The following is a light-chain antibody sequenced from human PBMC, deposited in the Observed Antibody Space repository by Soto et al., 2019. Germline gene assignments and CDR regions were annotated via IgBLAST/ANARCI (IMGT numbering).Light chain of an antibody. J-gene: IGKJ4*01. Sequence: EIVLTQSPATLSLSPGERATLSCRASQSVKNYLAWYQQKPGQAPRLLIYDASNRATDIPARFSGSGSGTVFPLLISSLEPEDSAVYYCQQRSNGPPVTVGGGTKVEIK. CDR1: QSVKNY. CDR3: QQRSNGPPVT. V-gene: IGKV3-11*01. CDR2: DAS.